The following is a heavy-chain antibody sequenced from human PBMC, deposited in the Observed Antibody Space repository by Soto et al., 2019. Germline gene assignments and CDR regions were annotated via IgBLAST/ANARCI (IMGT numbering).Heavy chain of an antibody. CDR1: GFTFSNFV. Sequence: GGSLRLSCAASGFTFSNFVMSWVRHIPGKGLHWVSGITGSGGRAYYADSVKGRFTISRDNSRNTLSLQLSRLGAEDTAMYHCAVHLGQNYYTMDVWGQGTTVTVS. CDR3: AVHLGQNYYTMDV. CDR2: ITGSGGRA. J-gene: IGHJ6*02. V-gene: IGHV3-23*01.